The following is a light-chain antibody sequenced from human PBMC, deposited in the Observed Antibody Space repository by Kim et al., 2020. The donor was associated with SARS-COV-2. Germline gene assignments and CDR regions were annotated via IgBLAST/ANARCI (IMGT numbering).Light chain of an antibody. J-gene: IGLJ2*01. Sequence: ELTQPPSASGTPGQRVTISCSGSSSNIGSNYVYWYQQLPGTAPKLLIYRNNQRPSGVPDRFSGSQSGTSASLAISGLRSEDEADYYCAAWDDSLSGVVFGGGTQLTVL. CDR3: AAWDDSLSGVV. CDR1: SSNIGSNY. CDR2: RNN. V-gene: IGLV1-47*01.